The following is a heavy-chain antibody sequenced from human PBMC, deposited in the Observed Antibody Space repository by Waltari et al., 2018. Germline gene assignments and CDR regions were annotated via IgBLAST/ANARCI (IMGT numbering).Heavy chain of an antibody. CDR1: GYTFTAFY. CDR2: INPKEGDT. CDR3: ARDTSPLYYDSAGLDAFDS. D-gene: IGHD3-22*01. V-gene: IGHV1-2*02. J-gene: IGHJ3*02. Sequence: QVQLVQSGTEVKKPGASVKVSCEASGYTFTAFYMHWVRQTPGHGLEWMGWINPKEGDTKFAEKVQGRATMTSETSISKANIERGRLQSDDTAVDYCARDTSPLYYDSAGLDAFDSWGQGTLVTVSS.